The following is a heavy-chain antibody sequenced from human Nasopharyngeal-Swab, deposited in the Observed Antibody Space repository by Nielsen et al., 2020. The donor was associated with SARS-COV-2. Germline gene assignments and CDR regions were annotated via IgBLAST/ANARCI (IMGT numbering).Heavy chain of an antibody. CDR2: ISGSGDST. D-gene: IGHD6-13*01. Sequence: GGSLRLSCAASGFTFSSYAMSWVRQAPGKGLEWVSVISGSGDSTYYADSVKGRFTISRDNSKNTLYLQMNSLRAEDTAVYYCAKDMLGLAAAGAGGYYYYGMDVWGQGTTVTVSS. V-gene: IGHV3-23*01. CDR3: AKDMLGLAAAGAGGYYYYGMDV. CDR1: GFTFSSYA. J-gene: IGHJ6*02.